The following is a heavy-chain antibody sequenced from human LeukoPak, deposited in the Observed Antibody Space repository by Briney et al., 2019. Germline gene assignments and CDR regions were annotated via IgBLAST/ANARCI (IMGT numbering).Heavy chain of an antibody. CDR2: IRSDGTI. V-gene: IGHV3-69-1*01. Sequence: GGSLRLSCEASGFTSFNFPMNWVRKAPGKGLEWVSHIRSDGTITYADSVKGRFTISRDDTKTSVYLQMNSLRDEDTAIYYCARDNIWAFDIWGQGTMVTVSS. CDR1: GFTSFNFP. CDR3: ARDNIWAFDI. J-gene: IGHJ3*02. D-gene: IGHD2/OR15-2a*01.